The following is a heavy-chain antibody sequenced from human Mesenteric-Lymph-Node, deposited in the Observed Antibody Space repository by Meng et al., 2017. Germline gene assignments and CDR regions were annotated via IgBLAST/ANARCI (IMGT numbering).Heavy chain of an antibody. CDR3: ARDRKHYGERGWFNP. CDR1: GGSISSGDYY. CDR2: IYYSGST. Sequence: VQRQEAGPGLVQPSQTLAPTCTVSGGSISSGDYYWSWIRQPPGKGLEWIGYIYYSGSTYSNASLKSRVTISIDRSKNQFSLKLSSVTAADTVVYYCARDRKHYGERGWFNPWGQGTLVTVSS. V-gene: IGHV4-30-4*01. J-gene: IGHJ5*02. D-gene: IGHD4-17*01.